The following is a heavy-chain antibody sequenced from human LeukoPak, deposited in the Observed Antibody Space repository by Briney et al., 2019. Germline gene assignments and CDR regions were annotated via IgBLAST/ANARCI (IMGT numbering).Heavy chain of an antibody. Sequence: SVKVSCKASGGTFSSYAISWVRQAPGQGLEWMGGIIPVFGTANYAQKFQGRVTITADESTSTAYMELSSLRSEDTAVYYCARVRFGCSSTSCYGDFDYWGQGTLVTVSS. V-gene: IGHV1-69*01. CDR3: ARVRFGCSSTSCYGDFDY. D-gene: IGHD2-2*01. CDR1: GGTFSSYA. J-gene: IGHJ4*02. CDR2: IIPVFGTA.